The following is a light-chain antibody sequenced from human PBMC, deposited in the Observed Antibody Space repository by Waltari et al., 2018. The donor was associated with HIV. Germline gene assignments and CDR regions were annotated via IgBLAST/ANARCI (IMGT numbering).Light chain of an antibody. CDR2: AAS. J-gene: IGKJ3*01. CDR1: HKVISNY. Sequence: EIVLTQSPATLSLSIGDRATVSCRASHKVISNYLAWYQQKPGQAPRLLIFAASNRGTGIPDRFIGSGSGTDFTLTISRLEPEDFAVYYCQHYSTSPLTFGPGTKVDIK. V-gene: IGKV3-20*01. CDR3: QHYSTSPLT.